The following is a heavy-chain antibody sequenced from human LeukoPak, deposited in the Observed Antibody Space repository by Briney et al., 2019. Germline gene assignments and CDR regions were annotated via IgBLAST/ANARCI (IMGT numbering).Heavy chain of an antibody. CDR1: GFTFGNYV. D-gene: IGHD3-3*01. CDR3: VRSATYYNMDV. CDR2: ISYDGTNK. Sequence: PGGSLRLSCAASGFTFGNYVIPWVRQAPGKGLEWLAVISYDGTNKYYADSVKGRFTISRDHSQSTVDLQMNTLRGADTAVYYGVRSATYYNMDVWGKGATVAVS. V-gene: IGHV3-30-3*01. J-gene: IGHJ6*03.